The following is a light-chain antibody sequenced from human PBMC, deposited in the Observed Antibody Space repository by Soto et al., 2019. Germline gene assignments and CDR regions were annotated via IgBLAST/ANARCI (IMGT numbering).Light chain of an antibody. V-gene: IGKV3-20*01. CDR2: GAS. J-gene: IGKJ2*01. Sequence: EIVLTQSPGTLSLSPGERATLSCRASQSVSSNYLAWYQQKPGQAPRLLIYGASSRATGIPDRFSGSGSGTDFSLTINRLEPEDVAVYYCQQYGNSPQTFGQGTKLEI. CDR3: QQYGNSPQT. CDR1: QSVSSNY.